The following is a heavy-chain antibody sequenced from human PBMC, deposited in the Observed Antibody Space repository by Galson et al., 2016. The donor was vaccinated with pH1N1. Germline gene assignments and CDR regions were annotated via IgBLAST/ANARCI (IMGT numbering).Heavy chain of an antibody. CDR3: ARDRSGRGVGSSYYMDG. CDR2: IKQDGSEK. CDR1: GFTFRDYL. D-gene: IGHD3-10*01. Sequence: SLRLSCAASGFTFRDYLMSWARQAPGKGLEWVANIKQDGSEKYYVDSVKGRFTISRDNAKNSLFLQMNSLRAEDTALYYSARDRSGRGVGSSYYMDGWGQGTTVTVSS. V-gene: IGHV3-7*01. J-gene: IGHJ6*03.